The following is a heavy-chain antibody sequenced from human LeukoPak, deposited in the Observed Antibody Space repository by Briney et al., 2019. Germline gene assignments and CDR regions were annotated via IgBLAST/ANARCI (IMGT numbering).Heavy chain of an antibody. CDR3: AKAAGGGITSEFDY. CDR1: GFTVSSNY. V-gene: IGHV3-23*01. CDR2: ISGSGGST. J-gene: IGHJ4*02. Sequence: GGSLRLSCAASGFTVSSNYLNWVRQAPGKGLEWVSAISGSGGSTYYADSVKGRFTISRDNSKNTLYLQMNSLRAEDTAVYYCAKAAGGGITSEFDYWGQGTLVTVSS. D-gene: IGHD3-16*01.